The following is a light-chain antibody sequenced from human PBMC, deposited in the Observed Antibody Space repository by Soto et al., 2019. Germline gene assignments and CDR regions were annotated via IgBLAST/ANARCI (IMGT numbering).Light chain of an antibody. V-gene: IGKV1-39*01. CDR3: HQTYCSPWS. CDR1: QSISTY. Sequence: DIQMTQSPSSLSASVGDRITITCRASQSISTYVNWYQQQPGKAPKLLIYAASSLQIGVPSRFRGSGSGTDFPLTISRLPPEPVPPYSCHQTYCSPWSFGEGTELDIK. J-gene: IGKJ1*01. CDR2: AAS.